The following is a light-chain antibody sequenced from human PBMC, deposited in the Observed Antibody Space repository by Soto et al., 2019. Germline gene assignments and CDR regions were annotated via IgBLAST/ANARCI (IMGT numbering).Light chain of an antibody. J-gene: IGLJ1*01. V-gene: IGLV1-40*01. CDR1: SSIIGAGYD. CDR2: GNS. Sequence: QSVLTQPPSVSGAPGQRVTISCTGSSSIIGAGYDVHWYQQLPGTAPKLLIYGNSNRPSGVPDRFSGSKSGTSASLAITGLQAEDEADYYCQSYDSSLNYVFGTGTKLTVL. CDR3: QSYDSSLNYV.